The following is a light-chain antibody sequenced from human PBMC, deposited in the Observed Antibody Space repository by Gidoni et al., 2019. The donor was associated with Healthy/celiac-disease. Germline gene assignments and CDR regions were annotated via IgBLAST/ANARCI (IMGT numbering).Light chain of an antibody. V-gene: IGKV3-20*01. CDR2: GAS. CDR3: QQYGSSPRT. J-gene: IGKJ1*01. CDR1: QSVSSSY. Sequence: EIVLTQSQGTLSLSPGERATLYCRASQSVSSSYLAWYQQKPGQAHRLLIYGASSRATGIPDRFSGIGSGTDFTLTISRLEPEDFAVYYCQQYGSSPRTFGQGTKVEIK.